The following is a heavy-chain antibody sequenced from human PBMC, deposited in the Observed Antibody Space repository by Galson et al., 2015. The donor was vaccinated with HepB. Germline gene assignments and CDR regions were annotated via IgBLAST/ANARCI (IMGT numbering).Heavy chain of an antibody. V-gene: IGHV3-23*01. J-gene: IGHJ6*02. Sequence: SLRLSCAASGSTFSSYAMSWVRQAPGKGLEWVSAISGSGGSTYYADSVKGRFTISRDNSKNTLYLQMNSLRAEDTAVYYCAKEIFGNYGRDYGMDVWGQGTTVTVSS. CDR2: ISGSGGST. CDR3: AKEIFGNYGRDYGMDV. D-gene: IGHD4-11*01. CDR1: GSTFSSYA.